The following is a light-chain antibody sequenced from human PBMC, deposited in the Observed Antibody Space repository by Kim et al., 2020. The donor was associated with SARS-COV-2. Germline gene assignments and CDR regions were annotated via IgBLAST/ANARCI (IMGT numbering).Light chain of an antibody. CDR2: GAS. J-gene: IGKJ2*02. V-gene: IGKV3-20*01. CDR3: QLYGISPRT. CDR1: QSVSHRY. Sequence: LSPGERPPLHCGASQSVSHRYLVVYQQKTGQAPRLLICGASSGATGIPNRYSGSGCGTDFTLTINTVEPEYFAVYFCQLYGISPRTFGRETDLDI.